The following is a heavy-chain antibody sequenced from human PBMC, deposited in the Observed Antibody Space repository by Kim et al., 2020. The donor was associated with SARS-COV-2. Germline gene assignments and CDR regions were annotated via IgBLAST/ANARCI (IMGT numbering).Heavy chain of an antibody. Sequence: SVKGRFPISRDDSKNTAYLEMSGLKTEDTALYYCTRIPATTLAFWDAFDIWGQGTMVTVSS. CDR3: TRIPATTLAFWDAFDI. V-gene: IGHV3-73*01. D-gene: IGHD1-1*01. J-gene: IGHJ3*02.